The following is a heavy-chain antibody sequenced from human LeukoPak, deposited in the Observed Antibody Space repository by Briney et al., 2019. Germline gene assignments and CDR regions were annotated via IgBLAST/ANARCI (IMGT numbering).Heavy chain of an antibody. CDR3: ARYSGSFPGWLDP. CDR2: INPAGSQE. CDR1: GLTFSSSW. D-gene: IGHD1-26*01. Sequence: PGGSLRLSCAASGLTFSSSWMNWVRQAPGKGLEWVANINPAGSQEDYVDSVKGRFTISRDNAKNSVFLQMNSLRAEDTAVYYCARYSGSFPGWLDPWGQGTLVIVSS. J-gene: IGHJ5*02. V-gene: IGHV3-7*01.